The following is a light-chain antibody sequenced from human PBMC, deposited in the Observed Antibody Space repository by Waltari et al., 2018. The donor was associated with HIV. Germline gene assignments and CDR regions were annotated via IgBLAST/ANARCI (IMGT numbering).Light chain of an antibody. J-gene: IGLJ3*02. CDR1: SSDIGGYNY. CDR3: ASYTARSIPGV. V-gene: IGLV2-14*03. Sequence: QSALTQPASVSGSPGQSITIPCTGTSSDIGGYNYVSWYQQHPRKPPKGLIYDVINPPSGLSHRFSGSKSGSTASLTISGLQAEDDADYYCASYTARSIPGVFGGGTKLTVV. CDR2: DVI.